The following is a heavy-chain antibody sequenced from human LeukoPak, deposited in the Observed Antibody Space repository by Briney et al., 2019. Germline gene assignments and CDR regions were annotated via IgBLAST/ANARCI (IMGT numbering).Heavy chain of an antibody. CDR1: GGTFSSYA. D-gene: IGHD3-10*01. J-gene: IGHJ3*02. Sequence: SVKVSCKASGGTFSSYAISWVRQAPGQGREWMGRIIPILGIANYAQKFQGRVTITADKSTSTAYMELSSLRSEDTAVYYCASDPITMVRGVIITDAFGIWGQGTMVTVSS. CDR2: IIPILGIA. V-gene: IGHV1-69*04. CDR3: ASDPITMVRGVIITDAFGI.